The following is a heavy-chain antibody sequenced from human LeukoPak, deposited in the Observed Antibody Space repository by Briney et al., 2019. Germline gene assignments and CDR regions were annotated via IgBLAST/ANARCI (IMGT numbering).Heavy chain of an antibody. CDR2: IYTSGST. CDR3: ARRPTIFGVGWYFDP. V-gene: IGHV4-61*02. CDR1: GGSISSGSYY. Sequence: SETLSLTCTVSGGSISSGSYYWSWIRQPAGKGLEWIGRIYTSGSTNYNPSLKSRVTISVDTSKNQFSLKLSSVTAADTAVYYCARRPTIFGVGWYFDPWGQGTLVTVSS. J-gene: IGHJ4*02. D-gene: IGHD3-3*01.